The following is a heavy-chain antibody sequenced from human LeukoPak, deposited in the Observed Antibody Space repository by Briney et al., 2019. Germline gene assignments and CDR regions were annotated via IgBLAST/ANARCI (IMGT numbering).Heavy chain of an antibody. CDR2: ISAYNGNT. Sequence: EASVKVSCKASGYTFTGYYMHWVRQAPGQGLEWMGWISAYNGNTNYAQKLQGRVTMTTDTSTSTAYMELRSLRSDDTAVYYCARAPTGDGGDYWGQGTLVTVSS. D-gene: IGHD7-27*01. V-gene: IGHV1-18*04. CDR3: ARAPTGDGGDY. CDR1: GYTFTGYY. J-gene: IGHJ4*02.